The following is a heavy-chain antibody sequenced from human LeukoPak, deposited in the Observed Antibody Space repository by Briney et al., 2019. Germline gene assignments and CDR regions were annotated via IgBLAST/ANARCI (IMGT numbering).Heavy chain of an antibody. V-gene: IGHV1-69*01. CDR2: IIPIFGTA. CDR1: GGTFSSYA. J-gene: IGHJ6*03. Sequence: SVKVSCKASGGTFSSYAISWVRQAPGQGLEWMGGIIPIFGTANYAQRFQGRVTITADESTSTAYMELSSLRSEDTAVYYCARGLTTIFVVVIPINYYYYYMVVWAKGTTVTVSS. CDR3: ARGLTTIFVVVIPINYYYYYMVV. D-gene: IGHD3-3*01.